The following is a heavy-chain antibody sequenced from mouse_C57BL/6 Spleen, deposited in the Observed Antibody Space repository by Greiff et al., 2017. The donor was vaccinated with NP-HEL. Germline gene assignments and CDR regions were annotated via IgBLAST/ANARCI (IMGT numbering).Heavy chain of an antibody. CDR3: AIQTYSNYVRYFDV. Sequence: EVQLQQSGPELVKPGASVKIPCKASGYTFTDYNMDWVKQSHGKSLEWIGDINPNNGGTIYNQKFKGKATLTVDKSSSTAYMELRSLTSEDTAVYYCAIQTYSNYVRYFDVWGTGTTVTVSS. CDR1: GYTFTDYN. D-gene: IGHD2-5*01. J-gene: IGHJ1*03. V-gene: IGHV1-18*01. CDR2: INPNNGGT.